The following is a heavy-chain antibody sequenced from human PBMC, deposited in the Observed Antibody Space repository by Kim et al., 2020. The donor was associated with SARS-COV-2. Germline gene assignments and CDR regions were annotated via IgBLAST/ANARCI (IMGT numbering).Heavy chain of an antibody. J-gene: IGHJ6*01. CDR3: AKEDGSYYYYYYGMDV. V-gene: IGHV3-30*04. CDR1: GFTFSSYA. Sequence: GGSLRLSCAGSGFTFSSYAMHWVRQAPGKGLEWVAVISYDGSNKYYVDSVKGRFTISRDNSKNTLYLQMNSLRAEDTAVYYCAKEDGSYYYYYYGMDVWG. CDR2: ISYDGSNK. D-gene: IGHD1-26*01.